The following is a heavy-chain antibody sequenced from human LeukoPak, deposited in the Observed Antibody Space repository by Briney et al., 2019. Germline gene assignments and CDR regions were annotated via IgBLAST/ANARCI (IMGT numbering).Heavy chain of an antibody. Sequence: PSETLSLTCTVSGGSISSSSYYWGWIRQPPGKGLEWIGSIYYSGSTYHNPSLKSRVTISVDTSKNQFSLKLSSVTAADTAVYYCAGHVLRYFDWLPTSPTFDYWGQGTLVTVSS. CDR3: AGHVLRYFDWLPTSPTFDY. CDR2: IYYSGST. V-gene: IGHV4-39*01. J-gene: IGHJ4*02. CDR1: GGSISSSSYY. D-gene: IGHD3-9*01.